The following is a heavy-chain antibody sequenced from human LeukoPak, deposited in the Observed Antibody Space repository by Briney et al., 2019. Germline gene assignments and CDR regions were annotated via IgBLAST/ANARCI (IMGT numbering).Heavy chain of an antibody. D-gene: IGHD1-26*01. CDR2: ISYDGSNK. V-gene: IGHV3-30*18. CDR3: AKDGLGISGSYYFDY. Sequence: GGSLRLSCAASGFTVSSNYMSWVRQAPGKGLEWVAVISYDGSNKYYADSVKGRFTISRDNSKNTLYLQMNSLRAEDTAVYYCAKDGLGISGSYYFDYWGQGTLVTVSS. J-gene: IGHJ4*02. CDR1: GFTVSSNY.